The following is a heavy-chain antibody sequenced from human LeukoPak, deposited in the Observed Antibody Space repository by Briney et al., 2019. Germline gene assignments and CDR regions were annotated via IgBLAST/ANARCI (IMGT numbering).Heavy chain of an antibody. Sequence: ASVKVSCKASGYTFTGYYMHWVRQAPGQGLEWMGWINPNSGGTNYAQTFQGRVTMTRDSSISTAYMELSRLRSDDTAVYYCARAILYSGYSSGWGDYWGQGTLVTVSS. V-gene: IGHV1-2*02. CDR3: ARAILYSGYSSGWGDY. CDR1: GYTFTGYY. D-gene: IGHD6-19*01. CDR2: INPNSGGT. J-gene: IGHJ4*02.